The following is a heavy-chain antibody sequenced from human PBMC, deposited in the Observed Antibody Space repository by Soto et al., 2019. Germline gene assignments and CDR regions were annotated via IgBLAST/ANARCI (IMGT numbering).Heavy chain of an antibody. D-gene: IGHD4-17*01. J-gene: IGHJ4*02. CDR2: IKQDGSEK. Sequence: GESLKISCAASGFTFSSYWMSWVRQAPGKGLEWVANIKQDGSEKYYVDSVKGRFTISRDNAKNSLYLQMNSLRAEDTAVYYCARDYGDYGQLFDYWGQGTLVTVSS. CDR3: ARDYGDYGQLFDY. CDR1: GFTFSSYW. V-gene: IGHV3-7*05.